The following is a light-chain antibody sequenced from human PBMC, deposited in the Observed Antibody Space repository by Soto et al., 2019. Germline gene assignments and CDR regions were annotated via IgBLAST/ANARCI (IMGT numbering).Light chain of an antibody. CDR1: QSVSSN. Sequence: EIVMTQSPATLSVSPGERAALSCRASQSVSSNFAWYQQKPGQAPRLLIYGTSTRATGIPARFSGSGSGTEFSLTISSLQSEDVAVYYCQQYNKWPYTFGQGTKLEIK. V-gene: IGKV3-15*01. J-gene: IGKJ2*01. CDR2: GTS. CDR3: QQYNKWPYT.